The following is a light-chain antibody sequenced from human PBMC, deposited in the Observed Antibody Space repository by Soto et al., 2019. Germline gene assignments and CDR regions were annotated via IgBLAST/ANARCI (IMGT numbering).Light chain of an antibody. Sequence: SYELTQPPSVSVAPGKTARVTCGGNNIGSKSVHWYPQKPGQAPVLVIYYDSDRPSGIPERFSGYNSGNTATLSISRVEAGDEADYYCQVWDSSSDHPVVFGGGTKLTVL. J-gene: IGLJ2*01. CDR2: YDS. CDR1: NIGSKS. CDR3: QVWDSSSDHPVV. V-gene: IGLV3-21*04.